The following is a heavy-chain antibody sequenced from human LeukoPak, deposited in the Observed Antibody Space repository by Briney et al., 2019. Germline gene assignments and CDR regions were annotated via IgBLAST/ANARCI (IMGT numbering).Heavy chain of an antibody. V-gene: IGHV3-23*01. CDR3: ASGDYVWGSYRYWFDY. J-gene: IGHJ4*02. D-gene: IGHD3-16*02. CDR1: GFTFSSYA. Sequence: LPGGSLRLSCAASGFTFSSYAMSWVRQAPGKGLEWVSAISGSGGSTYYADSVKGRFTISRDNSKSTLYLQMNSLRSEDTAVYYCASGDYVWGSYRYWFDYCSQGTLVTVSS. CDR2: ISGSGGST.